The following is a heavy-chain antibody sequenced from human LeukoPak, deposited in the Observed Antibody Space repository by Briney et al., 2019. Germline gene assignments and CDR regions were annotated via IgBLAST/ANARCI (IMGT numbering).Heavy chain of an antibody. CDR3: ARGGYCSSTSCYCDY. J-gene: IGHJ4*02. Sequence: PSETLSLTCAVYGGSFSGYYWSWIRQPPGKGLEWIGEINHSGSTNYNPSLKSRVTISVDTSKNQFSLKLSSVTAADTAVYYCARGGYCSSTSCYCDYWGQGTLVTVSS. V-gene: IGHV4-34*01. CDR1: GGSFSGYY. D-gene: IGHD2-2*01. CDR2: INHSGST.